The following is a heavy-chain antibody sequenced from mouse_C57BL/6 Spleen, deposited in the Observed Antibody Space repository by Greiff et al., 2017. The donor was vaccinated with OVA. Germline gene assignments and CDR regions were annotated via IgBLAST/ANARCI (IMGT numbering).Heavy chain of an antibody. D-gene: IGHD2-4*01. CDR3: ARVGDDYDVGYAMDY. J-gene: IGHJ4*01. Sequence: VQLQQPGAELVKPGASVKMSCKASGYTFTSYWITWVKQRPGQGLEWIGDIYPGSGSTNYNEKFKSKATLTVDTSSSTAYMQLSSLTSEDSAVYYCARVGDDYDVGYAMDYWGQGTSVTVSS. CDR2: IYPGSGST. CDR1: GYTFTSYW. V-gene: IGHV1-55*01.